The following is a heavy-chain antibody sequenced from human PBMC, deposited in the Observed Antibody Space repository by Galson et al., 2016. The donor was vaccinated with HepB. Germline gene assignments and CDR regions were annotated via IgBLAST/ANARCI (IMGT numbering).Heavy chain of an antibody. Sequence: SLRLSCASSGFTFSEYGMHWVRQAPGKGLEWVAVIWYDGSNKYYADSVKGRFSISRDNSKKTLYLQMNSLRVEDTAVYYGARDPLGYSGRWNLARDGFYIWGQGTKVTVSS. CDR1: GFTFSEYG. CDR2: IWYDGSNK. D-gene: IGHD6-13*01. V-gene: IGHV3-33*01. J-gene: IGHJ3*02. CDR3: ARDPLGYSGRWNLARDGFYI.